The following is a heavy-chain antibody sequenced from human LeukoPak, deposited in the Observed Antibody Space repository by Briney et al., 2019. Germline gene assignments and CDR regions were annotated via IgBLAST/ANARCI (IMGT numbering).Heavy chain of an antibody. CDR3: ALVWSDYDSSGYQYYFDY. V-gene: IGHV4-61*08. CDR2: IYYSGST. CDR1: GGSISSGGYY. D-gene: IGHD3-22*01. J-gene: IGHJ4*02. Sequence: SETLSLTCTVSGGSISSGGYYWSWIRQHPGKGLEWIGYIYYSGSTNYNPSLKSRVTISVDTSKNQFSLKLSSVTAADTAVYYCALVWSDYDSSGYQYYFDYWGQGTLVTVSS.